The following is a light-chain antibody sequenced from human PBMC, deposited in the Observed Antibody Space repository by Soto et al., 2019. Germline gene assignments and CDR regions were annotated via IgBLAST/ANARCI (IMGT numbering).Light chain of an antibody. J-gene: IGLJ1*01. CDR1: SSDVGGYNY. Sequence: QSVLTQPASVSGSPGQSITISCTGTSSDVGGYNYVSWYQQHPGKAPKLMIYEVSNRPSGVSNRFSGSKSGNTASLTISGLQAEDKADYYCSSYTSSIFYVFGTGTKVTVL. CDR3: SSYTSSIFYV. CDR2: EVS. V-gene: IGLV2-14*01.